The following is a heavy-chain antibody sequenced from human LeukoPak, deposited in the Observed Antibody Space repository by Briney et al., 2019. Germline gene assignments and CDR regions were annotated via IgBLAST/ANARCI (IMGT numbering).Heavy chain of an antibody. CDR2: ISGSGGST. CDR1: GFTFSSYA. CDR3: AKDLRPYYYDSSGYSPLFDY. J-gene: IGHJ4*02. Sequence: PGGSLRLSCAASGFTFSSYAMSWVRQAPGKGLEWVSAISGSGGSTYYADSVKGRFTISRDNSKNTLYLQMNSLRAEDTAVYYCAKDLRPYYYDSSGYSPLFDYWGQGTLVTVSS. D-gene: IGHD3-22*01. V-gene: IGHV3-23*01.